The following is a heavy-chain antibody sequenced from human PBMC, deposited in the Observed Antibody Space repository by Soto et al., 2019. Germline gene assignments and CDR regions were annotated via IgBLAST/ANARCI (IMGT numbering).Heavy chain of an antibody. D-gene: IGHD5-12*01. CDR1: GFTFNSYA. J-gene: IGHJ4*02. V-gene: IGHV3-30-3*01. CDR3: TRELVTTIIGY. Sequence: PGASLRLSCAASGFTFNSYAMHWVRQAPGKGLEWVAVISYDGSNKYYADSVKGRFTISRDNSKNTLYLQMNSLRAEDTAIYYCTRELVTTIIGYWGLGT. CDR2: ISYDGSNK.